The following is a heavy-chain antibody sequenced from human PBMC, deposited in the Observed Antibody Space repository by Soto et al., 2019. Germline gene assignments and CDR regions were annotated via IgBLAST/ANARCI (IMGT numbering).Heavy chain of an antibody. J-gene: IGHJ4*02. V-gene: IGHV3-21*01. CDR3: ARAHDYGDVLDY. D-gene: IGHD4-17*01. CDR2: ISSSSSYI. Sequence: GGSLRLSCAASGFTFSSYSMNWVRQAPGKGLEWVSSISSSSSYIYYADSVKGRFTISRDNAKNSLYLQMGSLRAEDTAVYYCARAHDYGDVLDYWGQGTLVTVSS. CDR1: GFTFSSYS.